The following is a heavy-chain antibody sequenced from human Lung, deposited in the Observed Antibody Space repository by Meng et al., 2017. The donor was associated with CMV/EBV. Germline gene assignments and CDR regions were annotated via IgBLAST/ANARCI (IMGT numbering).Heavy chain of an antibody. CDR1: GGTFSSYA. CDR3: ARGSSSTSWGFDY. J-gene: IGHJ4*02. V-gene: IGHV1-69*05. CDR2: IIPIFGTA. D-gene: IGHD2-2*01. Sequence: XVXVSXXASGGTFSSYAISWVRQAPGQGLEWMGGIIPIFGTANYAQKFQGRVTITTDESTSTAYMELSSLRSEDTAVYYCARGSSSTSWGFDYWGQGTLVXVSS.